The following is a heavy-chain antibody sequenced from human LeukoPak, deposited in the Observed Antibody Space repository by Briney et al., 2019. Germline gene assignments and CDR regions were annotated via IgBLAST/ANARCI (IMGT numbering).Heavy chain of an antibody. D-gene: IGHD2-8*01. Sequence: GGSLRLSCAASGFTVSSNYMSWVRQAPGKGLEWVSVIYSGGSTYYADSVKGRFTISRDNSKNTLYLQMNSLRAEDTAVYYCAKERQGMHYFYLGMGVLGQRTTVTVSS. CDR1: GFTVSSNY. V-gene: IGHV3-53*01. CDR2: IYSGGST. CDR3: AKERQGMHYFYLGMGV. J-gene: IGHJ6*02.